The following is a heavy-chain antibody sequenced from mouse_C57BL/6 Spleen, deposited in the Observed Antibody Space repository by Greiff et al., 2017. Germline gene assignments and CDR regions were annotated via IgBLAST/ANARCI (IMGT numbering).Heavy chain of an antibody. Sequence: EVKLVESGAELVQPGASVKLSCPASGFNIKDYYMHWVKQRTEQGLEWIGRIDPEDGETKYAPKFQGKATITADTSSNTAYLQLSSLTSEDTAVYYCARWGAQATLDYWGQGTTLTVSS. CDR2: IDPEDGET. CDR1: GFNIKDYY. V-gene: IGHV14-2*01. D-gene: IGHD3-2*02. J-gene: IGHJ2*01. CDR3: ARWGAQATLDY.